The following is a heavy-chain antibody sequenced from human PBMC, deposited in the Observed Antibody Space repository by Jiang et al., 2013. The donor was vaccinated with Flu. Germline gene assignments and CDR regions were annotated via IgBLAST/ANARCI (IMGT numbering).Heavy chain of an antibody. J-gene: IGHJ4*02. CDR3: ARMVSYGVKYYLDY. D-gene: IGHD3-10*01. CDR2: IDWDDHK. V-gene: IGHV2-70*04. Sequence: KPTQTLTLTCTFSGFSLSTNGMRVSWIRQPPGKALEWLARIDWDDHKFYSTSLRTRLTISKDTSKNQVVFTMTSMDPVDIATYYCARMVSYGVKYYLDYWGQGTLVTVSS. CDR1: GFSLSTNGMR.